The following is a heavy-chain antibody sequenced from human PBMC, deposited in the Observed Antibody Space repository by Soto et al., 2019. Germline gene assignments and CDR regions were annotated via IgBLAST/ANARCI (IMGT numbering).Heavy chain of an antibody. V-gene: IGHV1-3*01. Sequence: QVQLVQSGAEVKEPGASVKVSCKASGYTFTAYALHWVRQAPGHRLEWMGWINAGNGDTKYSQKFQDRVTITRDTSASIAYMEMSSLRSEDTTVYYCARDVSSSIDCWGQGTLVIVSS. J-gene: IGHJ4*02. CDR1: GYTFTAYA. D-gene: IGHD6-6*01. CDR3: ARDVSSSIDC. CDR2: INAGNGDT.